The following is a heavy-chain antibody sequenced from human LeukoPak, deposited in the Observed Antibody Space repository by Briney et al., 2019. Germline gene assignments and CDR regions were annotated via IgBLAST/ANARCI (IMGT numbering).Heavy chain of an antibody. D-gene: IGHD4-17*01. Sequence: GGSLRLSCAASGFTFSSYAMSWVRQAPGKGLEWVSAISCSGGSTYYADSVKGRFTISRDNSKNTLYLQMNSLKTEDTAVYYCITDVDLSSNDYGFHLDCWGQGTLVTVSS. J-gene: IGHJ4*02. CDR3: ITDVDLSSNDYGFHLDC. V-gene: IGHV3-23*01. CDR1: GFTFSSYA. CDR2: ISCSGGST.